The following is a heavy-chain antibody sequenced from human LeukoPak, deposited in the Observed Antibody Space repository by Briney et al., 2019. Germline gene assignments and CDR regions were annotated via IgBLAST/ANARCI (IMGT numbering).Heavy chain of an antibody. V-gene: IGHV3-30-3*01. CDR2: ISYDGSNK. D-gene: IGHD2-2*02. CDR1: GFTFSSYA. CDR3: ARDLSEDGPSYTDYYYGMDV. Sequence: PGGSLRLSCAASGFTFSSYAMHWVRQAPGKGLEWVAVISYDGSNKYYADSVKGRFTISRDNSRNTLYLQMNSLRAEDTAVYYCARDLSEDGPSYTDYYYGMDVWGQGTTVTVSS. J-gene: IGHJ6*02.